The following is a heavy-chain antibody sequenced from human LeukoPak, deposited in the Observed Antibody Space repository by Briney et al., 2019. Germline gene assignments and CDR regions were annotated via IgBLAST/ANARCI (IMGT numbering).Heavy chain of an antibody. J-gene: IGHJ4*02. V-gene: IGHV4-59*08. D-gene: IGHD5-18*01. CDR2: IYYSGST. Sequence: SETLSLTCTVSGGSISYYYWTWIRQPPGKGLEWIGSIYYSGSTNYNPSLKSRVTISVDTSKNQFSLKLSFVTAADTAMYYCARSQYSYDFFDYWGQGTLVTVSS. CDR1: GGSISYYY. CDR3: ARSQYSYDFFDY.